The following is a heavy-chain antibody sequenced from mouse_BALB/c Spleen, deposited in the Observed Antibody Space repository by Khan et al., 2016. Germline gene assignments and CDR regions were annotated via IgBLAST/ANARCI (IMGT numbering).Heavy chain of an antibody. V-gene: IGHV1-52*01. CDR1: GYTFTSYW. J-gene: IGHJ2*01. CDR3: ARSDNYDFDY. CDR2: IDPSNREP. Sequence: QVQLQQSGPELVRPGASVKMSCKASGYTFTSYWMHWVKQRPGQGLEWIGMIDPSNREPRLNQLFKDKATLKVAKSSNTAYMQPSSLTSEDSAVYDCARSDNYDFDYWGQGTTLTVSS. D-gene: IGHD1-3*01.